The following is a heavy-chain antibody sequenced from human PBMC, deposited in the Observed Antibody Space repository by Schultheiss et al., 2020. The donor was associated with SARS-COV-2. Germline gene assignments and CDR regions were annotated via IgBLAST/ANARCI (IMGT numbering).Heavy chain of an antibody. CDR1: GGSFSGYY. V-gene: IGHV4-34*01. CDR2: IYTSGST. J-gene: IGHJ5*02. CDR3: ARGSGDYGGWLDP. Sequence: SQTLPLTCAVYGGSFSGYYWSWIRQPPGKGLEWIGRIYTSGSTNYNPSLKSRVTISVDKSKNQFSLKLSSVTAADTAVYYCARGSGDYGGWLDPWGQGTLVTVSS. D-gene: IGHD4-17*01.